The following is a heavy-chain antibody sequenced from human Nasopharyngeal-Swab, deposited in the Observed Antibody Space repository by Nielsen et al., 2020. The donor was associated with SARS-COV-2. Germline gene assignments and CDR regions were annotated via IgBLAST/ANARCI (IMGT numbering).Heavy chain of an antibody. V-gene: IGHV3-11*04. CDR2: ISSSSSTS. J-gene: IGHJ4*02. Sequence: SCVDSGYLSSYNHMSWLRQAPGKGLERVAYISSSSSTSYYADSVKRRFTISRDNPKNSLHLQMNSLRDEDTAVYYCARDVAIVGATLDNWGQGTLVTVSS. CDR1: GYLSSYNH. D-gene: IGHD1-26*01. CDR3: ARDVAIVGATLDN.